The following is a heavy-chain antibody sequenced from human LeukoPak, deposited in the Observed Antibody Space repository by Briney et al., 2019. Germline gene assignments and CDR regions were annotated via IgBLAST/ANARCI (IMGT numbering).Heavy chain of an antibody. J-gene: IGHJ3*02. V-gene: IGHV3-53*01. CDR3: ARDPPAYCGGDCVAFDI. Sequence: PGGSLRLSCAASGFTVSSNYMSWVRQAPGKGLEWVSVIYSGGSTYYADSVKGRFTISRDNSKNTLYLQMNSLRAEDTAVYYCARDPPAYCGGDCVAFDIWGQGAMVTVSS. CDR2: IYSGGST. D-gene: IGHD2-21*02. CDR1: GFTVSSNY.